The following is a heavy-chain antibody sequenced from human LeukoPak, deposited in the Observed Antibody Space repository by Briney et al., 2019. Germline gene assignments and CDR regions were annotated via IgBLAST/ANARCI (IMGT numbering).Heavy chain of an antibody. CDR1: GYTFTSYC. D-gene: IGHD3-22*01. CDR2: INPSGGST. Sequence: ASVKVSCKASGYTFTSYCMHWVRQAPGQGLEWMGIINPSGGSTSYAQKFQGRVTMTRDTSTSTVYMELSSLRSEDTAVYYCARDLEAYDSSGWYGYWGQGTLVTVSS. J-gene: IGHJ4*02. CDR3: ARDLEAYDSSGWYGY. V-gene: IGHV1-46*01.